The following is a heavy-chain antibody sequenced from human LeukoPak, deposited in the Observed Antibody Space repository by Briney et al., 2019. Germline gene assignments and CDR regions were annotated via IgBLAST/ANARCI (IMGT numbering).Heavy chain of an antibody. V-gene: IGHV3-23*01. Sequence: GGSPRLSCAASGFTFSTYAMSWVRQAPGKGLEWVSAISGSGGSTYYADSVKGRFTISRDNSKNTLYLQMNSLRAEDTAVYYCAKEGYRYGYAIDYWGQGTLVTVSS. CDR2: ISGSGGST. CDR3: AKEGYRYGYAIDY. CDR1: GFTFSTYA. D-gene: IGHD5-18*01. J-gene: IGHJ4*02.